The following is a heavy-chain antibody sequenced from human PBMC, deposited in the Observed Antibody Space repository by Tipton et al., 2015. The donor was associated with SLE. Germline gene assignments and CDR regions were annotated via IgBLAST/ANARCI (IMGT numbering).Heavy chain of an antibody. V-gene: IGHV3-49*04. CDR2: VRSNTYGGTT. Sequence: RSLRLSCATSGFSFGDYAMTWVRLAPGKGLEWVGFVRSNTYGGTTEYAASVEGRFTISREDFKKTVSLQMNSLRTEDTALYYCTRGDVGSLPSYGMDVWGQGTTVTVSS. CDR1: GFSFGDYA. D-gene: IGHD3-10*01. CDR3: TRGDVGSLPSYGMDV. J-gene: IGHJ6*02.